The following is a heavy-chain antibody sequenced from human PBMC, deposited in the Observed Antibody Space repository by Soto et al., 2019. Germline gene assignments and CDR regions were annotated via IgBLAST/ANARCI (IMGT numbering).Heavy chain of an antibody. V-gene: IGHV1-69*12. CDR1: GGTFSSYA. J-gene: IGHJ2*01. Sequence: QVQLVQSGAEVKKPGSSVKVSCKASGGTFSSYAISWVRQAPGQGLEWMGGIIPIFGTANYAQKFQGRVTITADESTRTAYMELSSLRSEETAVYYCARKTVAGTPHWYFDLWGRGTLVTVSS. D-gene: IGHD6-19*01. CDR2: IIPIFGTA. CDR3: ARKTVAGTPHWYFDL.